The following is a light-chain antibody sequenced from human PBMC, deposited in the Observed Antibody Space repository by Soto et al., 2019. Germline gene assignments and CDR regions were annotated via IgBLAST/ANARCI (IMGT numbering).Light chain of an antibody. Sequence: DIVMTQSPDSLAVSLGERATINCKSSQSVLYSSNNKNYLAWYQQKPGKPPKLLIYWASTRESVVPDRFSGSGSGTDFTLTISSLQAEDVAVYYCQKYYSTPPTFGGGTKVEIK. CDR1: QSVLYSSNNKNY. CDR2: WAS. CDR3: QKYYSTPPT. V-gene: IGKV4-1*01. J-gene: IGKJ4*01.